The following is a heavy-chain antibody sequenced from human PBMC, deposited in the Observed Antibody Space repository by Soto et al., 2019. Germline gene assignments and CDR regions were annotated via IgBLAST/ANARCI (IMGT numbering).Heavy chain of an antibody. Sequence: GGSLRLSCAASGFTLSSYCMHWVRQTPGKGLVWVSRINSDGSSTNYADSVKGRFTISRDNAKNTLYLQMNSLRADDTGVYYCARAPQLALYDYWGLGTLVTVSS. CDR1: GFTLSSYC. CDR3: ARAPQLALYDY. J-gene: IGHJ4*02. D-gene: IGHD6-13*01. V-gene: IGHV3-74*01. CDR2: INSDGSST.